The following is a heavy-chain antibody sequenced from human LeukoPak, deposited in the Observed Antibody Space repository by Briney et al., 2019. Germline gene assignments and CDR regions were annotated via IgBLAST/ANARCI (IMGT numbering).Heavy chain of an antibody. Sequence: PGGSLRLSCAASGFTFSSDAMTWVRQAPGEGLEWVSTITGSDDRTYYADSVKGRFTISRDYSKNTVHLQLNSLRAEDTAMYYCAKGPRLGCGYHPDYWGQGTLVTVSS. CDR2: ITGSDDRT. V-gene: IGHV3-23*01. D-gene: IGHD2-21*01. CDR3: AKGPRLGCGYHPDY. J-gene: IGHJ4*02. CDR1: GFTFSSDA.